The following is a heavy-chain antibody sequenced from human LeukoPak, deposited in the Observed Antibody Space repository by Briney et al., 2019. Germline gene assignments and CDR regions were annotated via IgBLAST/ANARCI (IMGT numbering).Heavy chain of an antibody. CDR3: VRESITGHRDFDY. J-gene: IGHJ4*02. CDR2: ISSGGRTI. V-gene: IGHV3-48*01. D-gene: IGHD1-20*01. Sequence: PGGSLRLSCAASGFAFSSYSMNWVRQAPGRGLEWISYISSGGRTIYYADSVEGRFTISRDSGKNSLYLLLNSLRADDTAVYFCVRESITGHRDFDYWGQGTLITASA. CDR1: GFAFSSYS.